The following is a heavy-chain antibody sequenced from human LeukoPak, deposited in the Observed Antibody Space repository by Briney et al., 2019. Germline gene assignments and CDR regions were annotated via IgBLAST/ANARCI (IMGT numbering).Heavy chain of an antibody. CDR3: ARASTMVIGY. J-gene: IGHJ4*02. D-gene: IGHD3-10*01. V-gene: IGHV3-30-3*01. CDR1: GFTFSYYA. Sequence: GGSLRLSCAASGFTFSYYAMCWLRQAPGKGLEWVAVISYDGSNKYYADSVKGRFTISRDNSKNTLYLQMNSLRAEDTAVYYCARASTMVIGYWGQGTLVTVSS. CDR2: ISYDGSNK.